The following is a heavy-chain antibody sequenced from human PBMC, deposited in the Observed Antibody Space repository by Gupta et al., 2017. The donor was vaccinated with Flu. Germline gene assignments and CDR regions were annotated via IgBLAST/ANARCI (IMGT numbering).Heavy chain of an antibody. CDR3: AKERRVDRYNSFDY. V-gene: IGHV3-23*05. Sequence: GKGLEGISSVDGRGSIKHYAESVRGRFTISRDNSKNTLFPEMKTLRAVETGVYYCAKERRVDRYNSFDYWGQGTLVTVSS. D-gene: IGHD1-1*01. J-gene: IGHJ4*02. CDR2: VDGRGSIK.